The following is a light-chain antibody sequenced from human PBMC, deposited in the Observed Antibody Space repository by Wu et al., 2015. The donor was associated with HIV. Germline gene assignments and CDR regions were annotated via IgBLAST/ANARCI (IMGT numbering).Light chain of an antibody. CDR1: QSVDNSY. V-gene: IGKV3-20*01. J-gene: IGKJ3*01. CDR2: GAS. CDR3: QQYGRSPGT. Sequence: ENVLTQSPGTLSLSPGERATLSCRASQSVDNSYLAWYQQKPGQAPRLLIYGASFRATGIPDRFSGSGSDTDFTLTISRLEPEDFAVYYCQQYGRSPGTFGPGTKVNLK.